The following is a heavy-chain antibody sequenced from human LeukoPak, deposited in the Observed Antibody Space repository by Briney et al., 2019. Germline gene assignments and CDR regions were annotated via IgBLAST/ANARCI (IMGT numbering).Heavy chain of an antibody. CDR3: AKDRDHDLYYFDY. CDR2: ISGSGGST. V-gene: IGHV3-23*01. J-gene: IGHJ4*02. CDR1: EFTFSSYA. Sequence: SGGSLRLSCAASEFTFSSYAMSWVRQAPGQGLEWVSAISGSGGSTYYADSVEGRFTISRDNSKNTLYLHMSSLRAEDTAVYYCAKDRDHDLYYFDYWGQGALVTVSS.